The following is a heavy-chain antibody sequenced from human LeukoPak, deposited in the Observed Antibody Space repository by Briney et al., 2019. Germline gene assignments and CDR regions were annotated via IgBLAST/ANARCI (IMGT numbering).Heavy chain of an antibody. D-gene: IGHD2-2*01. CDR3: AKDALGYCSSTSCYFTCSDY. CDR1: GFTFSSYA. CDR2: ISYDGSNK. Sequence: GGSLRLSCAASGFTFSSYAMHWVRQAPGKGLEWVAVISYDGSNKYYADSVKGRFTISRDNSKNTLYLQMNSLRAEDTAVYYCAKDALGYCSSTSCYFTCSDYWGQGTLVTVSS. V-gene: IGHV3-30*04. J-gene: IGHJ4*02.